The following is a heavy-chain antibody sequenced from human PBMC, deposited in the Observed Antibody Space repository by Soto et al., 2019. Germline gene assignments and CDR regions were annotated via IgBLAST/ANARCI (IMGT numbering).Heavy chain of an antibody. D-gene: IGHD3-22*01. V-gene: IGHV3-23*01. CDR1: GVTFSSYA. CDR3: AKGLVTYYYANSGSSY. CDR2: ISGSGGST. J-gene: IGHJ4*02. Sequence: PGRSLRLSCAASGVTFSSYAMYWVRQAPGKGLEWVSGISGSGGSTYYADSVKGRFTISRDNSKNTVYLQMNSLRAEDTALYYCAKGLVTYYYANSGSSYWGQGTPVTVS.